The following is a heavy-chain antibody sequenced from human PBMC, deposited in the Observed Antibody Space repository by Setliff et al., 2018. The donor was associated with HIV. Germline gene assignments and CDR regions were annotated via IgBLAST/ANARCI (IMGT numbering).Heavy chain of an antibody. Sequence: SETLSLTCTVFGDSISSDSYYWTWIRQPGGKGLEWIGPVHTIGSTYYNPSLKGRVSISIDTSKNQYTLNLRSATATDTAFYYCARVSSSRSFLGAFDSWGQGLLVTVSS. CDR3: ARVSSSRSFLGAFDS. D-gene: IGHD6-13*01. CDR1: GDSISSDSYY. J-gene: IGHJ4*02. V-gene: IGHV4-61*02. CDR2: VHTIGST.